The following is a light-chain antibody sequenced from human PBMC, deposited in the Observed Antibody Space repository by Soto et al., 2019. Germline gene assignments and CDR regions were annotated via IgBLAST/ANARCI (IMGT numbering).Light chain of an antibody. J-gene: IGKJ4*01. V-gene: IGKV3-11*01. CDR3: QQRSAWPFT. CDR2: DAS. Sequence: EIVMTQSPVTLSVSPGERATLSCRASQTIRSDVAWYQQKPGQAPRLLISDASTRATGVPPRFSGSRSGSDFTLTISSLDPEDFALYYCQQRSAWPFTFGGGTSVLIK. CDR1: QTIRSD.